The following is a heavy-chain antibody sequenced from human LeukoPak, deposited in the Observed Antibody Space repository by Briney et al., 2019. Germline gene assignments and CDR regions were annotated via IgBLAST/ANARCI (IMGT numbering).Heavy chain of an antibody. D-gene: IGHD3-3*02. CDR2: IYSGGST. Sequence: GGSLRLSCAASGFTVSSNYMSWVRQAPRKGLEWVSVIYSGGSTYHAGSVRGRFTISRDNSKNTLYLQMNSLRAEDTAVYYCARVGIFGVVKTFDYWGQGTLVTVSS. J-gene: IGHJ4*02. CDR1: GFTVSSNY. V-gene: IGHV3-53*01. CDR3: ARVGIFGVVKTFDY.